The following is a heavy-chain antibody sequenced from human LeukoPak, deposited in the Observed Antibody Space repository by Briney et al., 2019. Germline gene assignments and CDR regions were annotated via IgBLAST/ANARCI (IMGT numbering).Heavy chain of an antibody. J-gene: IGHJ4*02. CDR1: GFTFSNYA. CDR3: AGPAGYFDY. CDR2: ISYDGSNK. Sequence: GGSLRLSCAASGFTFSNYAMHWVRQAPGKGLEWVAVISYDGSNKYYADSVKGRFTISRDNSKNTLYLQMNSLRAEDTAVYYCAGPAGYFDYWGQGTLVTVSS. D-gene: IGHD6-13*01. V-gene: IGHV3-30-3*01.